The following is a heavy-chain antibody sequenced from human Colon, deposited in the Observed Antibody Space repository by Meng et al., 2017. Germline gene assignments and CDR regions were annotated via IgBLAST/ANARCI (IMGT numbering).Heavy chain of an antibody. J-gene: IGHJ4*02. D-gene: IGHD2-2*01. CDR1: GGSINSADYY. CDR2: IHSSGNT. CDR3: ARNPVIPDARTFDF. V-gene: IGHV4-30-4*01. Sequence: QLQESGPGVVKPSQTLSHTCTTSGGSINSADYYWNWIRQSPGKGLEWLGYIHSSGNTYYTPSLKSRLTMSLDTSKNQFSLRLTSVTAADTAVYYCARNPVIPDARTFDFWGQGALVTVSS.